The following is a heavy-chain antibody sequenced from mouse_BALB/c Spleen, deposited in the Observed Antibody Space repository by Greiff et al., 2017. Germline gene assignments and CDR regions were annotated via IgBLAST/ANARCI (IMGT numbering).Heavy chain of an antibody. CDR2: INSNGGST. D-gene: IGHD2-2*01. Sequence: EVQRVESGGGLVQPGGSLKLSCAASGFTFSSYGMSWVRQTPDKRLELVATINSNGGSTYYPDSVKGRFTISRDNAKNTLYLQMSSLKSEDTAMYYCARALYYGYGDYWGQGTTLTVSS. J-gene: IGHJ2*01. CDR3: ARALYYGYGDY. CDR1: GFTFSSYG. V-gene: IGHV5-6-3*01.